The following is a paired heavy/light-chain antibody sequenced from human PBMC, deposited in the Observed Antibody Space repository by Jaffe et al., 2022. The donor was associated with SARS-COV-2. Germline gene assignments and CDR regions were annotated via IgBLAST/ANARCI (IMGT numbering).Heavy chain of an antibody. V-gene: IGHV3-30-3*01. CDR3: ARAGSCSGGSCTDAFDI. Sequence: QVQLVESGGGVVQPGRSLRLSCAASGFTFSSYAMHWVRQAPGKGLEWVAVISYDGSNKYYADSVKGRFTISRDNSKNTLYLQMNSLRAEDTAVYYCARAGSCSGGSCTDAFDIWGQGTMVTVSS. D-gene: IGHD2-15*01. CDR2: ISYDGSNK. J-gene: IGHJ3*02. CDR1: GFTFSSYA.
Light chain of an antibody. Sequence: QSALTQPASVSGSPGQSITISCTGTSSDVGGYNYVSWYQQHPGKAPKLMIYEVSNRPSGVSNRFSGSKSGNTASLTISGLQAEDEADYYCSSYTSSSTLAFGGGTKLTVL. V-gene: IGLV2-14*01. CDR3: SSYTSSSTLA. J-gene: IGLJ2*01. CDR1: SSDVGGYNY. CDR2: EVS.